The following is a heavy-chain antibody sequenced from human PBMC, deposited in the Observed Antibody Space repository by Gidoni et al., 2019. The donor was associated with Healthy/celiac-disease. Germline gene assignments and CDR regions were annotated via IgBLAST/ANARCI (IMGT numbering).Heavy chain of an antibody. CDR1: GYTFTSYY. V-gene: IGHV1-46*01. J-gene: IGHJ5*02. D-gene: IGHD3-10*01. Sequence: QVHLVQSGAAVKKPGASVKVSCKASGYTFTSYYMHLVRQAPGQGLEWMGIIKPGGGSTSDEKKFRGRVTMTRDTSTSTVYMELGSMRFEDTAVYYGARDAGGGGSGSYPFDPWGQGTLVTVS. CDR3: ARDAGGGGSGSYPFDP. CDR2: IKPGGGST.